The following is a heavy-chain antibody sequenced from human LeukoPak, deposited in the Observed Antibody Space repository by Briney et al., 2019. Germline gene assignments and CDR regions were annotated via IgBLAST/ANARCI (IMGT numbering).Heavy chain of an antibody. V-gene: IGHV1-69*01. D-gene: IGHD3-10*01. Sequence: SVKVSCKASGGTFSIYAISWVRQAPGQGPEWMGGIIPIFGTANYAQKFQGRVTITADESTSTAYMELSSLRSEDTAVYYCARGGRDGWGCHSFIQFDYWGQGTLVTVSS. CDR3: ARGGRDGWGCHSFIQFDY. CDR1: GGTFSIYA. J-gene: IGHJ4*02. CDR2: IIPIFGTA.